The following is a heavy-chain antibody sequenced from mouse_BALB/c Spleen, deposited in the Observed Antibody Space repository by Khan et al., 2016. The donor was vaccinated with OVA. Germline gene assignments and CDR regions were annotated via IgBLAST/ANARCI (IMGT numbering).Heavy chain of an antibody. CDR1: GYSITSGYG. CDR2: ISYSGST. D-gene: IGHD1-2*01. Sequence: EVQLQESGPGLVKPSQSLSLTCTVTGYSITSGYGWNWIRQFPGNKLEWMVYISYSGSTNYNPSLKSRISITRDTSKNQFFLQLNYVTTKDTATYYCARTARIKYWGQGTTLTVSS. J-gene: IGHJ2*01. V-gene: IGHV3-2*02. CDR3: ARTARIKY.